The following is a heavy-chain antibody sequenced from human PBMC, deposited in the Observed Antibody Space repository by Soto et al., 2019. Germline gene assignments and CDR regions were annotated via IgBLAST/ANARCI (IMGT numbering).Heavy chain of an antibody. Sequence: PGGSLRLSCAASGFTFSSYAMSWVRQAPGKGLEWVSAISGSGGSTYYADSVKGRFTISRDNSKNTLYLQMNSLRAEDTAVYYCAKAKAYCGGDCYFGDAFDIWGQGTMVTVSS. CDR2: ISGSGGST. V-gene: IGHV3-23*01. J-gene: IGHJ3*02. CDR1: GFTFSSYA. D-gene: IGHD2-21*01. CDR3: AKAKAYCGGDCYFGDAFDI.